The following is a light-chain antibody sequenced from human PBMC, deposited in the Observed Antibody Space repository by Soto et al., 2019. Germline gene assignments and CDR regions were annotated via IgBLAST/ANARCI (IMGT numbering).Light chain of an antibody. J-gene: IGKJ4*01. V-gene: IGKV1-27*01. CDR3: QKTNTAPLT. CDR2: SAS. Sequence: DIQKTQSPSSLAASVGDRVTITCRASQGIGNYLVWYQQKPGKPPKPLIYSASTLQWGVPSRFSGSGSGTHFTLTISSLQPEDVATYYCQKTNTAPLTFGGGTRVELK. CDR1: QGIGNY.